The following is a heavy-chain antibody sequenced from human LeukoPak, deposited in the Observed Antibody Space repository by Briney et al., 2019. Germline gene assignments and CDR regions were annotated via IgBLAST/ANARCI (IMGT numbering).Heavy chain of an antibody. V-gene: IGHV5-51*01. D-gene: IGHD3-9*01. CDR2: IYPGDSDT. CDR3: ARQADYDLLTGYYKGHLDY. CDR1: GYSFTTYW. J-gene: IGHJ4*02. Sequence: GESLKISCKGSGYSFTTYWTGWVRQMPGKGLEWMGIIYPGDSDTRYSPSFQGQVTFSADKSISTAYLQWSSLKASDTAMYYCARQADYDLLTGYYKGHLDYWGQGTLVTVSS.